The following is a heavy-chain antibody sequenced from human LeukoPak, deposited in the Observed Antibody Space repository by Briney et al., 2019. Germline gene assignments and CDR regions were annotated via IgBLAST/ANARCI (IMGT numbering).Heavy chain of an antibody. Sequence: ASVKVSCKASGYTFTGYYMHWVRQAPGQGLEWMGWINPNSGGTNYAQKFQGRVTMTRDTSISTAYMELSRLRSDDTAVYYCARVKHNWNPYYFDYWGQGTLVTVSS. CDR2: INPNSGGT. CDR1: GYTFTGYY. V-gene: IGHV1-2*02. D-gene: IGHD1-20*01. CDR3: ARVKHNWNPYYFDY. J-gene: IGHJ4*02.